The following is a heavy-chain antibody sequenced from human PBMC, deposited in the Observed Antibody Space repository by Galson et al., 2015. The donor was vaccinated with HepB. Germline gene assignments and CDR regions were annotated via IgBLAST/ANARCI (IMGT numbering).Heavy chain of an antibody. CDR3: ARSMWGDDYGDYVGQETTAWGFDP. J-gene: IGHJ5*02. Sequence: SVKVSCKASGFTFTSSAVQWVRQARGQRPEWIGWIVVGSGNTNYAQKFQERVTITRDMSTSTAYMELSSLRSEDTAMYYCARSMWGDDYGDYVGQETTAWGFDPWGQGTLVTVSS. CDR2: IVVGSGNT. V-gene: IGHV1-58*01. CDR1: GFTFTSSA. D-gene: IGHD4-17*01.